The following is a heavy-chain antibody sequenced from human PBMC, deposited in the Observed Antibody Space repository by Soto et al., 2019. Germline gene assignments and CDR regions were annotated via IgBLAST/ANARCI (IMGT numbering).Heavy chain of an antibody. CDR2: IYSSGST. CDR1: GGSISSGDCY. D-gene: IGHD3-22*01. V-gene: IGHV4-31*03. J-gene: IGHJ3*02. Sequence: PSETLSLTCTVSGGSISSGDCYWSWIRHHPGKGLEWIGYIYSSGSTYYNPSLRSRVTISADTSKNQFSLRLSSVTAADTAVYYCVRDYDYDTSRNDAFDIWGQGKMVTVSS. CDR3: VRDYDYDTSRNDAFDI.